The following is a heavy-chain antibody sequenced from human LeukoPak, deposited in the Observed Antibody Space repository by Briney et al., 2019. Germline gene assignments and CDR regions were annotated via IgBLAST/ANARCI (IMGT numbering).Heavy chain of an antibody. CDR3: ARDSPPGFGELFPDY. CDR2: IWYDGSNK. V-gene: IGHV3-33*01. Sequence: GRSLRLSCAASGFTFSSYGMHWVRQAPGKGLEWVAVIWYDGSNKYYADSVKGRFTISRDNSKNTLNLQMNSLRAEDTAVYYCARDSPPGFGELFPDYWGQGTLVTVSS. D-gene: IGHD3-10*01. CDR1: GFTFSSYG. J-gene: IGHJ4*02.